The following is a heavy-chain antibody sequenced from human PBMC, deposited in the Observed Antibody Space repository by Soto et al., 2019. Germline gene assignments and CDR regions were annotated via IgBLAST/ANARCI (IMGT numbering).Heavy chain of an antibody. CDR3: ARAPDCISTSCYGAYYYYYGMDV. Sequence: ASVTVSCKVSGYTLTELSMHWVRQAPGKGLEWMGGFDPEDGETIYAQKFQGRVTMTEDTSTDTAYMELSSLRSEDMAVYYCARAPDCISTSCYGAYYYYYGMDVWGQGTTVTVSS. V-gene: IGHV1-24*01. D-gene: IGHD2-2*01. CDR1: GYTLTELS. J-gene: IGHJ6*02. CDR2: FDPEDGET.